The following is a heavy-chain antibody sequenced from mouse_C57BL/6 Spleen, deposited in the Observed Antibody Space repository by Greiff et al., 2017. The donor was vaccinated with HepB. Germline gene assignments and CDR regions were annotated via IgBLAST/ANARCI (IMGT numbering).Heavy chain of an antibody. D-gene: IGHD2-5*01. V-gene: IGHV5-12*01. CDR1: GFTFSDYY. CDR2: ISNGGGST. CDR3: ASSYYSNYGAMDY. J-gene: IGHJ4*01. Sequence: EVMLVESGGGLVQPGGSLKLSCAASGFTFSDYYMYWVRQTPEKRLEWVAYISNGGGSTYYPDTVKGRFTISRDNAKNTLYLQMSRLTSEDTAMYYCASSYYSNYGAMDYWGQGTSVTVSS.